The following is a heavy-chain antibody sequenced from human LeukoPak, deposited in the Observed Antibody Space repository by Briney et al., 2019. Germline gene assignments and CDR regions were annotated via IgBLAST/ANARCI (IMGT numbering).Heavy chain of an antibody. Sequence: PGRSLTLSCVISGFRFDNFAMHWVRHAQGKGMEWVAGINWSNITFIYADAVKGRFTISRDNTKNYLYLLINDLSAEDTAFYFCAKDSSGGVSSACILDHWGPGTLVSVSP. CDR3: AKDSSGGVSSACILDH. J-gene: IGHJ4*02. CDR2: INWSNITF. CDR1: GFRFDNFA. D-gene: IGHD6-25*01. V-gene: IGHV3-9*01.